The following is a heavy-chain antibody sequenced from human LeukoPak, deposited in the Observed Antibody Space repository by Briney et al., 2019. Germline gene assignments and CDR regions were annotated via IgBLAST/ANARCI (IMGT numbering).Heavy chain of an antibody. J-gene: IGHJ4*02. Sequence: GRSLRLSCAASGFTFSSYAMHWVRQAPGKGLEWVAAISYDGSNKYYADSVKGRFTISRDNSKNTLYLQMNSLRAEDTAVYYCARDRYYYDSSGYRFDYWGQGTLVTVSS. V-gene: IGHV3-30*01. CDR3: ARDRYYYDSSGYRFDY. D-gene: IGHD3-22*01. CDR1: GFTFSSYA. CDR2: ISYDGSNK.